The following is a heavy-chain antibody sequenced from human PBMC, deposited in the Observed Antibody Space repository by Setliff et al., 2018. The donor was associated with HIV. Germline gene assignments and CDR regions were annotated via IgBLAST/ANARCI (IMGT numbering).Heavy chain of an antibody. CDR1: GYTFTSYI. V-gene: IGHV1-18*01. D-gene: IGHD3-22*01. CDR2: ISAYNGNT. Sequence: ASVKVSCKASGYTFTSYIMNWVRQAPGQGLEWMGWISAYNGNTKYAQKFQGRVTMTTDTSTSTAYMELRSLRSDDTAVYYCARSRYDSSMSCPGLFDPWGQGTLVTVSS. J-gene: IGHJ5*02. CDR3: ARSRYDSSMSCPGLFDP.